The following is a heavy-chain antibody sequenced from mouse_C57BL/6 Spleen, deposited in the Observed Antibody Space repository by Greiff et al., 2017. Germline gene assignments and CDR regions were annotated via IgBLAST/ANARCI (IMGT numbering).Heavy chain of an antibody. Sequence: QVQLQQSGPELVKPGASVKISCKASGYAFSSSWMNWVKQRPGKGLEWIGRIYPGDGDTNYNGKFKGKATLTADKSSSTAYMQLSSLTSEDSAVYFCARDGTVVSIDYWGQGTTLTVSS. CDR3: ARDGTVVSIDY. D-gene: IGHD1-1*01. CDR2: IYPGDGDT. J-gene: IGHJ2*01. CDR1: GYAFSSSW. V-gene: IGHV1-82*01.